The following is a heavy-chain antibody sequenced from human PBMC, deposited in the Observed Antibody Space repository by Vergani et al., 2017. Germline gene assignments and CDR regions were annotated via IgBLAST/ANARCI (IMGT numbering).Heavy chain of an antibody. J-gene: IGHJ6*02. CDR2: ISSSSSYI. D-gene: IGHD3-3*01. V-gene: IGHV3-21*01. CDR3: ARMYDFWSGSLKYYYGMDV. CDR1: GFTFSSYS. Sequence: EVQLVESGGGLVKPGGSLRLSCAASGFTFSSYSMNWVRQAPGKGLEWVSSISSSSSYIYYADSVKGRFTISRDNAKNSLYLQMNSLRAEDTAVYYCARMYDFWSGSLKYYYGMDVWGQGTTVTVSS.